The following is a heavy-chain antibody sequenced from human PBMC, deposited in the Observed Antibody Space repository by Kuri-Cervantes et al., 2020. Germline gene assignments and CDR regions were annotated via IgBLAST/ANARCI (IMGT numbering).Heavy chain of an antibody. CDR1: GFTFSSYS. Sequence: GESLKISCAASGFTFSSYSMNWVRQAPGKGLEWVGRIKSKTDGGTTDYAAPVKGRFTISRDDSKNTLYLQMNSLKTEDTAVYYCTTDRYYYVAIYYFDYWGQGTLVTVSS. V-gene: IGHV3-15*01. J-gene: IGHJ4*02. CDR3: TTDRYYYVAIYYFDY. D-gene: IGHD3-10*02. CDR2: IKSKTDGGTT.